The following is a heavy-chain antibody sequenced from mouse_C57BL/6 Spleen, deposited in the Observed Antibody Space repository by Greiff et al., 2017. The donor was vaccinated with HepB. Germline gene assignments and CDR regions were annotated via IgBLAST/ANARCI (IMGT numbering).Heavy chain of an antibody. Sequence: QVQLQQSGAELVKPGASVKLSCKASGYTFTSYWMHWVKQRPGQGLEWIGMIHPNSGSTNYNEKFKSKATLTADKSSSTAYMQLSSLTSEDSAVYYCARSWDGGDLDVWGTGTTVTVSS. J-gene: IGHJ1*03. V-gene: IGHV1-64*01. CDR1: GYTFTSYW. CDR3: ARSWDGGDLDV. CDR2: IHPNSGST. D-gene: IGHD2-3*01.